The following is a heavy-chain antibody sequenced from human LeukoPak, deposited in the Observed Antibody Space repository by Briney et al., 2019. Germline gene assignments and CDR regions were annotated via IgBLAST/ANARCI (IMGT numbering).Heavy chain of an antibody. CDR1: GYTFTSCD. CDR2: MNPNSGNT. V-gene: IGHV1-8*01. D-gene: IGHD3-10*01. CDR3: ASFRGSGSYYTH. J-gene: IGHJ4*02. Sequence: ASVKVSCKASGYTFTSCDINWVRQATGQGLEWMGWMNPNSGNTGYAQKFQGRVTMTRNTSISTAYMELSSLRSEDTAVYYCASFRGSGSYYTHWGQGTLVTVSS.